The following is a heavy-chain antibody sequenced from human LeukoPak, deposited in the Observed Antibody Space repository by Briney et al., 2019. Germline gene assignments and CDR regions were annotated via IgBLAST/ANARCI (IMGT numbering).Heavy chain of an antibody. Sequence: SETLSLTCTVSGDSISRYSWSWIRQPPGKGLEWIGCIYDSGSTKYNPSLKSRVTILVDTSQSQFSLKLSSVTAADTAVYYCAKHALLSGGSDFDYWGQGTLVTVSS. CDR2: IYDSGST. CDR3: AKHALLSGGSDFDY. CDR1: GDSISRYS. V-gene: IGHV4-59*08. J-gene: IGHJ4*02. D-gene: IGHD3-10*01.